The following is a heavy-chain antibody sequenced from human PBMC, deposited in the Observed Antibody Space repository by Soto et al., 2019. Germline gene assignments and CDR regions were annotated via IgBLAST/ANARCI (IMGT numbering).Heavy chain of an antibody. V-gene: IGHV3-30*18. CDR1: GFTFSSYG. CDR2: ISYDGSNK. D-gene: IGHD3-10*01. J-gene: IGHJ4*02. CDR3: AKPGTYYYGSGRYYFDY. Sequence: QVQLVESGGGVVQPGRSLRLSCAASGFTFSSYGMHWVRQAPGKGLEWVAVISYDGSNKYYADSVNGRFTISRDNSKNTLYLQMNSLRAEDTAGYYCAKPGTYYYGSGRYYFDYWGQGTLVTVSS.